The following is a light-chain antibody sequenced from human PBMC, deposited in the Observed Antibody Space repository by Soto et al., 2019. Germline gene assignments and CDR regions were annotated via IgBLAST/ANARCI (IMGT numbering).Light chain of an antibody. V-gene: IGKV3-15*01. J-gene: IGKJ2*01. CDR2: GAF. Sequence: EIVMTQSPATLSVSPGQRVNLSCSASQSVSSSLAWYQQRPGQAPMLLMSGAFTRATGLPARFSGGKSGTEFTLTLSSLQSEDFAVYFCQQYYNWRYTFGHGTNLEMK. CDR3: QQYYNWRYT. CDR1: QSVSSS.